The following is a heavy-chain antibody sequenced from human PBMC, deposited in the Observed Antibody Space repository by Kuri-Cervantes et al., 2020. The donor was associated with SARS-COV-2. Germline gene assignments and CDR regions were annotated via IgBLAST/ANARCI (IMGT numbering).Heavy chain of an antibody. CDR2: ISNDGDNK. V-gene: IGHV3-30*04. CDR3: AKDRFGVQEY. CDR1: GFTFSSYA. Sequence: GGSLRLSCAASGFTFSSYAMHWVRQAPGKGLEWVAVISNDGDNKHYIDSVKGRFTISRDNSKNTLYLQMNSLRVEDTAVYFCAKDRFGVQEYWGQGTLVTVSS. J-gene: IGHJ4*02. D-gene: IGHD2-8*01.